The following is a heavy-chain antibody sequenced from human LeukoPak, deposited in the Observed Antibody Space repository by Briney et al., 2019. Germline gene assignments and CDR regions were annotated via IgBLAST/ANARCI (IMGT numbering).Heavy chain of an antibody. J-gene: IGHJ4*02. CDR3: TRRANGPEGTFDY. Sequence: GGSLRLSCAASGFTFSGSAMHWVRQASGKGLEWVGRIRSKANSYATAYAASVKGRFTISRDDSKNTAYPQMNSLKTEDTAVYYCTRRANGPEGTFDYWGQGTLVTVSS. D-gene: IGHD2-8*01. CDR1: GFTFSGSA. V-gene: IGHV3-73*01. CDR2: IRSKANSYAT.